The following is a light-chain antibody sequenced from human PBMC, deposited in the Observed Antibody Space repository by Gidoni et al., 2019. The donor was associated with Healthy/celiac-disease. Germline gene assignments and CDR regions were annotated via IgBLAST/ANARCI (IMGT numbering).Light chain of an antibody. CDR2: AAS. CDR3: QQSYSTPRIT. Sequence: DSQMTQAPASLSASVGDRVTITCRASQSISSYFNWYQQQPGKAPKLLIYAASSLQSGVPSRFSGSGSGTDFTLTISSLQPEDFATYYCQQSYSTPRITFGQGTRLEIK. J-gene: IGKJ5*01. V-gene: IGKV1-39*01. CDR1: QSISSY.